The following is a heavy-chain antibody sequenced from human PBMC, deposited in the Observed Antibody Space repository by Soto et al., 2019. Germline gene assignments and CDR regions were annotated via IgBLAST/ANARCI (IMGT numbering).Heavy chain of an antibody. V-gene: IGHV3-48*02. D-gene: IGHD2-2*01. J-gene: IGHJ6*02. CDR1: GFTFSSYS. Sequence: GGSLGLSCTASGFTFSSYSMNWVRQAPGKGLEWVSYISSSSSTIYYADSVKGRFTISRDNAKNSLYLQMNSLRDEDTAVYYCARETYIVVVPAAMAYYYYGMDVWGQGTTVTVSS. CDR2: ISSSSSTI. CDR3: ARETYIVVVPAAMAYYYYGMDV.